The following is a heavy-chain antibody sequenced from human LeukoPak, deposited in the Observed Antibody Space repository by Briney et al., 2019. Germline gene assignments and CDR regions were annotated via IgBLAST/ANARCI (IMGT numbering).Heavy chain of an antibody. CDR2: ISWNSGSI. V-gene: IGHV3-9*01. Sequence: GGSLRLSCAASGFTFDDYAMHWVRQGPGKGLGWVSGISWNSGSIGYVDSVKGRFTISRDNAKNSLYLQMNSLRAEDTALYYCAKDRSGRFDYWGQGTLVTVSS. D-gene: IGHD6-19*01. CDR1: GFTFDDYA. CDR3: AKDRSGRFDY. J-gene: IGHJ4*02.